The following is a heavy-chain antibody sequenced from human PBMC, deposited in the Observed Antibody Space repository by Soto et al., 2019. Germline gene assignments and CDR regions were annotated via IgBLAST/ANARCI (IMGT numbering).Heavy chain of an antibody. V-gene: IGHV3-23*01. J-gene: IGHJ2*01. D-gene: IGHD7-27*01. Sequence: GGSLRLSCAASGFTFSSYAMSWVRQAPGKGLEWVSAISGSGGSTYYADSVKGRFTISRDNSKNTLYLQMNSLRAEDTAVYYCAKDVLGISSTAWYFDLWGRGTLVTVSS. CDR3: AKDVLGISSTAWYFDL. CDR1: GFTFSSYA. CDR2: ISGSGGST.